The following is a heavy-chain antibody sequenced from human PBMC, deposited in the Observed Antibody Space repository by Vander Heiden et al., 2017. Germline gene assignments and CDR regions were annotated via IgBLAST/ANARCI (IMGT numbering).Heavy chain of an antibody. Sequence: QVQLVESGGGVVQPVRSLRLSCAASGFTFSSHALTWVRQAPGKGLEWVAIISHDGNNKYYAESVKGRFTISRDNSKNTLYLQMHSLRAEDTAVYYCAKETRDVGYTTGWFSLGGFDYWGQGTLVTVSS. V-gene: IGHV3-30*18. D-gene: IGHD6-19*01. CDR2: ISHDGNNK. CDR3: AKETRDVGYTTGWFSLGGFDY. J-gene: IGHJ4*02. CDR1: GFTFSSHA.